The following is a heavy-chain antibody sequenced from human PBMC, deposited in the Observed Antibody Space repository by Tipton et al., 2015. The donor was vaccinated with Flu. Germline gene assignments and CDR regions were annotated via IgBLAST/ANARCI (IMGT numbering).Heavy chain of an antibody. Sequence: TLSLTCAVYGGSLSGYYWSWIRQSPGKGLEWIGEINHSGSTNYNPSLKSRLTISLDMSKNQFSLNLHSVSAADAAVYYCARQTRIAMGGFNWFDPWGQGTLVTVSS. CDR3: ARQTRIAMGGFNWFDP. D-gene: IGHD2-15*01. CDR2: INHSGST. CDR1: GGSLSGYY. J-gene: IGHJ5*02. V-gene: IGHV4-34*01.